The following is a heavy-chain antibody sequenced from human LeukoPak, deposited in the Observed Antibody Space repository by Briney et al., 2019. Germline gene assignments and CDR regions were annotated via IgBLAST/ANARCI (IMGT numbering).Heavy chain of an antibody. Sequence: PSETLSLTCTVSGGSISSYYWSWIRQPPGKGLEWIGHIYYSGSTNYNPSLKSRVTISVDTSKNQFSLKLSSVTAADTAVYYCARANYGSGSLLLDNWFDPWGQGTLVTVSS. CDR2: IYYSGST. J-gene: IGHJ5*02. D-gene: IGHD3-10*01. CDR1: GGSISSYY. V-gene: IGHV4-59*01. CDR3: ARANYGSGSLLLDNWFDP.